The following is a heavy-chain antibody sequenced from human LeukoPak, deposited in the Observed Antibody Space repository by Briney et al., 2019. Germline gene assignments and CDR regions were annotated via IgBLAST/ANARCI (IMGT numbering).Heavy chain of an antibody. Sequence: GGSLRLSCAASGFTVSSNYMSWVRQAPGKGLEWVSVIYSGGSTYYADSVKGRFTISRDNSKNTLYLQMNSLRAEDTAVYYCAKARTTGYDDLFDYWGQGTLVTVSS. J-gene: IGHJ4*02. D-gene: IGHD1-1*01. CDR2: IYSGGST. V-gene: IGHV3-53*01. CDR1: GFTVSSNY. CDR3: AKARTTGYDDLFDY.